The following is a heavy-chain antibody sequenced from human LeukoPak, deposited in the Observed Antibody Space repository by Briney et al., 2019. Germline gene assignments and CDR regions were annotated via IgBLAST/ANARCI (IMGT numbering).Heavy chain of an antibody. CDR3: ARGTSWGHY. Sequence: ASVKVSCEASGYTFIDYYIHWVRQAPGQGLEWMGWVNPNRGDTNYAQKFRGGVTITTDTSISTAYMDLSAVTSGDTAVYYCARGTSWGHYWGQGTLLTVSS. CDR2: VNPNRGDT. CDR1: GYTFIDYY. D-gene: IGHD3-16*01. V-gene: IGHV1-2*02. J-gene: IGHJ4*02.